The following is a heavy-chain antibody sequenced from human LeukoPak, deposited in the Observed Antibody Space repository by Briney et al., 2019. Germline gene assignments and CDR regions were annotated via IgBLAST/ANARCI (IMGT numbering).Heavy chain of an antibody. CDR2: INHSGST. CDR3: ASTPRGKYYYFDS. D-gene: IGHD3-16*01. V-gene: IGHV4-34*01. Sequence: PSETLSLTCAVYGGSFSGYYWSWIRQPPGKGLEWIGEINHSGSTNYNPSLKSRVTISVDTSKNQFSLKLSSVTAADTAIYYCASTPRGKYYYFDSWGQGTLVTVSP. J-gene: IGHJ4*02. CDR1: GGSFSGYY.